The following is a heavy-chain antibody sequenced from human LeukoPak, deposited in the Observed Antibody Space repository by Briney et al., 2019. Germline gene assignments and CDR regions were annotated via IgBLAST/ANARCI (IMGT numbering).Heavy chain of an antibody. J-gene: IGHJ4*02. CDR2: INPNSGGT. D-gene: IGHD3-10*01. Sequence: ASVKVSCTASGYTFTGYYMHWVRQAPGQGLEWMGWINPNSGGTNYAQKFQGRVTMTRDTSISTAYMELSRLRSDDTAVYYCAGEVRSITMVRGDRYYFDYWGQGTLVTVSS. CDR3: AGEVRSITMVRGDRYYFDY. V-gene: IGHV1-2*02. CDR1: GYTFTGYY.